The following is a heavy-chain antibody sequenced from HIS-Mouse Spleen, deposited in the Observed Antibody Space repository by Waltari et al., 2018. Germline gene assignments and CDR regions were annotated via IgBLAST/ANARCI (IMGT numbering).Heavy chain of an antibody. V-gene: IGHV4-39*01. D-gene: IGHD3-10*01. CDR1: GGSIIRRSHY. Sequence: HLHLHESGPVLVKPSETLALSCTVLGGSIIRRSHYWCWMRTPPRKGLEWIGRIYYSGSTYHNTSIKSRVKIFVDTAKIQFSLKLSSVSAADTAVYYCARRAGYYGSGSYFDWYFDLWGRGTLVTVSS. CDR2: IYYSGST. J-gene: IGHJ2*01. CDR3: ARRAGYYGSGSYFDWYFDL.